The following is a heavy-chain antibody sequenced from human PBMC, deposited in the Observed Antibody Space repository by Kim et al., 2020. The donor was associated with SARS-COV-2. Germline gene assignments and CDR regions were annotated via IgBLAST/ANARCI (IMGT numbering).Heavy chain of an antibody. CDR2: ISGSGGST. CDR1: GFTFSSYA. V-gene: IGHV3-23*01. J-gene: IGHJ4*02. Sequence: GGSLRLSCAASGFTFSSYAMSWVRQAPGKGLEWVSAISGSGGSTYYADSVKGRFTISRDNSKNTLYLQMNSLRAEDTAVYYCAKRSPIVVVPAAILDRGYDYWGQGTLVTVSS. D-gene: IGHD2-2*01. CDR3: AKRSPIVVVPAAILDRGYDY.